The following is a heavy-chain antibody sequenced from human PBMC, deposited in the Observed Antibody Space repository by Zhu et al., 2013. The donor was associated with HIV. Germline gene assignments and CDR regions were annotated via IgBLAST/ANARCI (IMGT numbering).Heavy chain of an antibody. CDR3: ARVLLSQYNQSNAMDD. D-gene: IGHD2-15*01. J-gene: IGHJ6*02. CDR2: VNPYNGDT. Sequence: QVQLVQSGAEVKKPGASVKVSCPAPAYTFINYYVTWVRQAPGQGLEWMGWVNPYNGDTNYAQKFQGRVTMTRDTSTYTASMELRSLGSDDTAVYYCARVLLSQYNQSNAMDDWGQGSTVIVSS. CDR1: AYTFINYY. V-gene: IGHV1-18*01.